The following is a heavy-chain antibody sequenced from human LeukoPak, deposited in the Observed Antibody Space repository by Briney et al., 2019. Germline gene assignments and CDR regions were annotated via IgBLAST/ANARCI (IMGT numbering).Heavy chain of an antibody. J-gene: IGHJ6*04. CDR2: IYYSGST. Sequence: SETLSLTCTDSGGSVSSGSYYWSWIRQPPGKGLEWIGYIYYSGSTNYNPSLKSRVTISVDTSKNQFSLKLSSVTAADTAVYYCARGRLYCSGGSCYSYYYYGMDVWGKGTTVTVSS. CDR3: ARGRLYCSGGSCYSYYYYGMDV. D-gene: IGHD2-15*01. V-gene: IGHV4-61*01. CDR1: GGSVSSGSYY.